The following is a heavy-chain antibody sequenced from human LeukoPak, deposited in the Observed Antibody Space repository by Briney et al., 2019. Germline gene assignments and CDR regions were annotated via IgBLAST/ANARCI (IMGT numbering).Heavy chain of an antibody. CDR3: ARLRSGGSYFDY. D-gene: IGHD2-15*01. V-gene: IGHV4-39*01. J-gene: IGHJ4*02. CDR1: GGSISSSSYY. Sequence: PSETLSLTCTVSGGSISSSSYYWGWIRQPPGKGLEWIGSIYYSGSTYYNPSLKSRVTISVDTSKNQFSLKLSSVTAADTAVYYCARLRSGGSYFDYWAREPWSPSPQ. CDR2: IYYSGST.